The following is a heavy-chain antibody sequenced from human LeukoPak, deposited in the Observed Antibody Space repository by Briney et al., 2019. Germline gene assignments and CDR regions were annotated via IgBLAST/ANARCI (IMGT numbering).Heavy chain of an antibody. CDR2: ISSSSSYI. V-gene: IGHV3-21*01. D-gene: IGHD6-13*01. CDR3: AKFSVIAAAH. Sequence: PGGSLRLSCAASGFTFSSYSMNWVRQAPGKGLEWVSSISSSSSYIYYADSVKGRFTISRDNAKNSLYLQMNSLRAEDTAVYYCAKFSVIAAAHWGQGTLVTVSS. CDR1: GFTFSSYS. J-gene: IGHJ4*02.